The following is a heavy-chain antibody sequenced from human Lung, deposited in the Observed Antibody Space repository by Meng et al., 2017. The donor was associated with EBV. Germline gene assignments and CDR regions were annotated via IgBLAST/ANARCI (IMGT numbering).Heavy chain of an antibody. Sequence: QVQLVQSGAEVKRPGSSVKVTCKSSGGIFSSFGISWVRQAPGLGLEWMGGSIPVFGTANYAQKFQGRLTITADESTSTAYMELRSLRSDDTAVYYCARVEVGITSGDYWGQGTLVTVSS. D-gene: IGHD1-26*01. V-gene: IGHV1-69*01. CDR3: ARVEVGITSGDY. CDR1: GGIFSSFG. J-gene: IGHJ4*02. CDR2: SIPVFGTA.